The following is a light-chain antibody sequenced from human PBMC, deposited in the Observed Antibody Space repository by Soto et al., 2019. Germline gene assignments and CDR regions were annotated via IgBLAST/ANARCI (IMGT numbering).Light chain of an antibody. Sequence: DIQMTQSPSTLSASVGDRVTITCRASQSLNDWLAWFQQKPGKAPNLLIYKVSNLESGVPSRFSGSGSGTEFTLTISSLQPDDFATYYCQQYNGYSWAFSQGTKVEIK. CDR1: QSLNDW. CDR3: QQYNGYSWA. V-gene: IGKV1-5*03. J-gene: IGKJ1*01. CDR2: KVS.